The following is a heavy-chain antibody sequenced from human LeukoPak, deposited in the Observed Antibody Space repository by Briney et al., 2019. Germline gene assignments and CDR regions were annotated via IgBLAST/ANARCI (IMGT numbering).Heavy chain of an antibody. CDR1: GFTFSSYL. J-gene: IGHJ4*02. D-gene: IGHD5-12*01. CDR2: IYGSGST. CDR3: ARDIRAYSGYDYFDY. V-gene: IGHV3-66*01. Sequence: SGGSLRLSCAASGFTFSSYLMSWVRQAPGKGLEWVSVIYGSGSTYYTDSVKGRFTISRDNSKNTVYLQMNSLRAEDTAVYYCARDIRAYSGYDYFDYWGQGTLVTVSS.